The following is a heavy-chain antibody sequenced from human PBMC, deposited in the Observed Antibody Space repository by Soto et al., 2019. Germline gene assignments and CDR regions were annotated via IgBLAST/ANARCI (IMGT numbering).Heavy chain of an antibody. V-gene: IGHV4-31*11. J-gene: IGHJ4*02. Sequence: QVQLQESGPGVVKPSQTLSLTCAVSGASLARGGFYWIWIRQYPGQGLEWLGDIYYSGSTRYNPSLKRRLTISVDTSKNQCSLELSSVTAADTALYYCATYYDILTGPRGPLNYWGQGILVTVSS. CDR2: IYYSGST. CDR3: ATYYDILTGPRGPLNY. CDR1: GASLARGGFY. D-gene: IGHD3-9*01.